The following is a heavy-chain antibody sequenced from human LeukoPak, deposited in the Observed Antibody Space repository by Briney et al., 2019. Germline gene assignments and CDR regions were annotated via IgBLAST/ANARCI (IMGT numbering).Heavy chain of an antibody. CDR3: ARLRRNTGDV. J-gene: IGHJ6*04. V-gene: IGHV4-59*12. Sequence: SETLSLTCTVSGGSISSYYWSWIRQPPGKGLEWIGYIYYSGSTNYNPSLKSRVTISVDTSKNQFSLKLSSVTAADTAVYYCARLRRNTGDVWGKGTTVTVSS. CDR2: IYYSGST. CDR1: GGSISSYY. D-gene: IGHD4-17*01.